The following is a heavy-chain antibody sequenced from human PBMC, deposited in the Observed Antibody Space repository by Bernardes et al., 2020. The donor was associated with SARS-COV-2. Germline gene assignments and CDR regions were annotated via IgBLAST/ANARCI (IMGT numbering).Heavy chain of an antibody. CDR1: GYTFTGYY. V-gene: IGHV1-2*02. Sequence: ASMKVSCKASGYTFTGYYMHWVRQAPGQGLEWMGWINPNSGGTNYAQKFQGRVTMTRDTSISTAYMELSRLRSDDTAVYYCARIFVVVPAAQDFDYWGQGTLVTVSS. D-gene: IGHD2-2*01. CDR2: INPNSGGT. CDR3: ARIFVVVPAAQDFDY. J-gene: IGHJ4*02.